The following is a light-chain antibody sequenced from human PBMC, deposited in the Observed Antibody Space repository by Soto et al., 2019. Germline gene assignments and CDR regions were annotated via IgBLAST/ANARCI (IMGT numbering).Light chain of an antibody. CDR1: SSDVGGYNY. V-gene: IGLV2-8*01. J-gene: IGLJ2*01. CDR3: SSYAGSNNFGV. Sequence: QSALTQPPSASGSPGQSVTISCTGTSSDVGGYNYVSWYQQHPGKAPILMIYEVSKRPSGVPDRFSGSKSGNTASLTVSGLQAEDEADYYCSSYAGSNNFGVFGGGTKVTVL. CDR2: EVS.